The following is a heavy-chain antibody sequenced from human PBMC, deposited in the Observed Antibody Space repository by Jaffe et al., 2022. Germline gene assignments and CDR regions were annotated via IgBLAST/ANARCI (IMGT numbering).Heavy chain of an antibody. CDR2: IIPIFGTA. CDR1: GGTFSSYA. J-gene: IGHJ3*02. Sequence: QVQLVQSGAEVKKPGSSVKVSCKASGGTFSSYAISWVRQAPGQGLEWMGGIIPIFGTANYAQKFQGRVTITTDESTSTAYMELSSLRSEDTAVYYCARGKVPRDYGDLGYAFDIWGQGTMVTVSS. CDR3: ARGKVPRDYGDLGYAFDI. V-gene: IGHV1-69*05. D-gene: IGHD4-17*01.